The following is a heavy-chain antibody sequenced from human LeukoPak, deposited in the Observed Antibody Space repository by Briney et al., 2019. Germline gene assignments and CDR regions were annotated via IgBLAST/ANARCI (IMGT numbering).Heavy chain of an antibody. CDR1: GNSFTRCW. Sequence: HGESLKISCKASGNSFTRCWISWVRQMPGKGLQWMGRIDPSDSYTNYSPSFQGHVTISADKSISTAYLQWSSLKASDTAMYYCARHSYDSSGSLSCGMDVWGQGTTVTVSS. CDR3: ARHSYDSSGSLSCGMDV. J-gene: IGHJ6*02. D-gene: IGHD3-22*01. CDR2: IDPSDSYT. V-gene: IGHV5-10-1*01.